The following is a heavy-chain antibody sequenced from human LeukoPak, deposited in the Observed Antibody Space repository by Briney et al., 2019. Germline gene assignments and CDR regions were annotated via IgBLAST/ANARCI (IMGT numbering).Heavy chain of an antibody. V-gene: IGHV1-24*01. CDR2: FDPEDGET. Sequence: ASVKVSCKVSGYTLTELSMHWVRQAPGKGLEWMGGFDPEDGETIYAQKFQGRVTMTEDTSTDTAYMELSSLRSEDTAVYYCARFVRSRWLQPRDAFDIWGQGTMVTVSS. CDR1: GYTLTELS. J-gene: IGHJ3*02. D-gene: IGHD5-24*01. CDR3: ARFVRSRWLQPRDAFDI.